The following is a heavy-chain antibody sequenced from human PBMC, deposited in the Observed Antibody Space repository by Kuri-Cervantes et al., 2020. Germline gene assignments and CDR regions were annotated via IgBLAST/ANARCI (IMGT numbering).Heavy chain of an antibody. Sequence: ASVKVSCKASGYTFTGYYMHWVRQAPGQGLEWMGWINPNSGGTNYAQKFQGWVTMTRDTSISTAYMELSRLRSDDTAVYYCAREGYYYDSSAPVDYWGQGTLVTVSS. CDR3: AREGYYYDSSAPVDY. CDR1: GYTFTGYY. V-gene: IGHV1-2*04. D-gene: IGHD3-22*01. J-gene: IGHJ4*02. CDR2: INPNSGGT.